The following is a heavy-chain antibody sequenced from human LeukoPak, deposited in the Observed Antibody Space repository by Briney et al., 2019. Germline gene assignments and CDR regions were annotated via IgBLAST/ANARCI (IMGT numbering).Heavy chain of an antibody. D-gene: IGHD3-3*01. V-gene: IGHV1-2*02. CDR2: INPNSGGT. CDR3: ARVATRLDFWSGYSSPWYYYMDV. Sequence: ASVKVSCKASGYTFTSYYMHWVRQAPGQGLEWMGWINPNSGGTNYAQKFQGRVTMTRDTSISTAYMELSRLRSDDTAVYYCARVATRLDFWSGYSSPWYYYMDVWGKGTTVTVSS. CDR1: GYTFTSYY. J-gene: IGHJ6*03.